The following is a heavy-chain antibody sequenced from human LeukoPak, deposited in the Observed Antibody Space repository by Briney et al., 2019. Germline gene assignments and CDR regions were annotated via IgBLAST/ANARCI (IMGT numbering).Heavy chain of an antibody. Sequence: ASVEVSCKASGYTFTSYDINWVRQATGQGLEWMGWMNPNSGNTGYAQKFQGRVTMTRNTSISTAYMELSSLRSDDTAVYYCASDIGYCSSTSCLPNAFDIWGQGTMVTVSS. D-gene: IGHD2-2*01. J-gene: IGHJ3*02. V-gene: IGHV1-8*01. CDR2: MNPNSGNT. CDR1: GYTFTSYD. CDR3: ASDIGYCSSTSCLPNAFDI.